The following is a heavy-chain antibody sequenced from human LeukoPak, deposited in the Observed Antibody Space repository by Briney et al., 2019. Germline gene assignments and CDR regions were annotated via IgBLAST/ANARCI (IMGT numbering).Heavy chain of an antibody. V-gene: IGHV3-74*01. CDR3: ARVVRDGYNEAFDI. Sequence: GGSLRLSCAASGFTFSSYWMHWVRQAPGKGLVWVSRINSDGSSTSYADSVKGRFTISRDNAKNTLYLQMNNLRAEDTAVYYCARVVRDGYNEAFDIWGQGTMVTVSS. J-gene: IGHJ3*02. CDR1: GFTFSSYW. D-gene: IGHD5-24*01. CDR2: INSDGSST.